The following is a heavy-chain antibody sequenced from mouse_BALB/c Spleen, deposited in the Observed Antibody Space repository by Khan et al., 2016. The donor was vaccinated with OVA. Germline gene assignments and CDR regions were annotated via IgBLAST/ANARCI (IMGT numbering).Heavy chain of an antibody. CDR3: ARHGYGGCAY. Sequence: LQQSGPELVKPGASVKIPCKASGYTFTDYIIDWVKQSHGKSLEWIGDINPNNGGTIYNQKFKGKATLTVDKSSSTAYMELRSLTSEDTAVYYCARHGYGGCAYWGQGTLVTVSA. D-gene: IGHD2-2*01. CDR1: GYTFTDYI. V-gene: IGHV1-18*01. J-gene: IGHJ3*01. CDR2: INPNNGGT.